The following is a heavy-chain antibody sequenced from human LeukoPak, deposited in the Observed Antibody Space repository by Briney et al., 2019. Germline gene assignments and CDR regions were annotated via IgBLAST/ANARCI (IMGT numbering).Heavy chain of an antibody. CDR1: GYTFTGYY. CDR2: INPNSGGT. Sequence: ASVKVSCKASGYTFTGYYMHWVRQAPGQGLEWMGRINPNSGGTNYAQKFQGRVTMTRDTSISTAYMELSRLRSEDTAVYYCARSDSSGWYEPSWGVMTEISTLDYWGQGTLVTVSS. D-gene: IGHD6-19*01. V-gene: IGHV1-2*06. J-gene: IGHJ4*02. CDR3: ARSDSSGWYEPSWGVMTEISTLDY.